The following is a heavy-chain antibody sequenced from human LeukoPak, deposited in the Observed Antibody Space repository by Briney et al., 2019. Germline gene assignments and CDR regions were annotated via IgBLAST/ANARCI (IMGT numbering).Heavy chain of an antibody. CDR2: ISTSGNII. CDR3: ARDYGVAGTDNYFDL. V-gene: IGHV3-48*03. J-gene: IGHJ2*01. Sequence: QTGGSLRLSCAASGFTFSSYEMNWVRQAPGKGLEWVSYISTSGNIIYYADSAKGRFTISRDDAKNSLYLQMNGLRAEDTAIYYCARDYGVAGTDNYFDLWGRGTLVTVAS. D-gene: IGHD6-19*01. CDR1: GFTFSSYE.